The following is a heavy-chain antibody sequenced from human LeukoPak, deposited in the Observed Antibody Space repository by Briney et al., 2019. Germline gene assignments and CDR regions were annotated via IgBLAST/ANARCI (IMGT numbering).Heavy chain of an antibody. CDR1: GDSFSSIDAT. CDR3: ARAAYRAFYF. Sequence: SQTLSLTCAISGDSFSSIDATWNWIRQSPWRGLEWLGRTYYRSKWSSDYAPSVRSRITINADTAKNQFPLQLNSVTPEDAAVYYCARAAYRAFYFWGQGTVVTVSS. J-gene: IGHJ3*01. D-gene: IGHD4-11*01. CDR2: TYYRSKWSS. V-gene: IGHV6-1*01.